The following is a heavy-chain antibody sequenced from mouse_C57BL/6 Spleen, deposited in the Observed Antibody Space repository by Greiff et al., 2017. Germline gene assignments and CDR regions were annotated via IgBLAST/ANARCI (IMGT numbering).Heavy chain of an antibody. V-gene: IGHV5-2*01. CDR1: EYEFPSHD. J-gene: IGHJ1*03. D-gene: IGHD1-3*01. Sequence: EVHLVESGGGLVQPGESLKLSCESNEYEFPSHDMSWVRKTQEKRLELVAAITSDGGTTYYPHTMGRRFIISRDNTKKTMYLQLSSLRSEYTARYYCARHVTKSCDVWGTGTSVTVFS. CDR3: ARHVTKSCDV. CDR2: ITSDGGTT.